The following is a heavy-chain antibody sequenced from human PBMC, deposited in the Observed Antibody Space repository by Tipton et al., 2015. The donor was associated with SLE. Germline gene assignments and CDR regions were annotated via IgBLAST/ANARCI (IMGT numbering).Heavy chain of an antibody. CDR1: GFTFSDHY. V-gene: IGHV3-72*01. CDR2: TRNKANNYTT. D-gene: IGHD2-15*01. J-gene: IGHJ2*01. Sequence: SLRLSCAASGFTFSDHYMDWVRQAPGKGLEWVGRTRNKANNYTTEYAASVKGRFTISRDESKNSLHLQMNSLKTEDTAVYYCARDRGWRGYFDLWGRGTLVTVSS. CDR3: ARDRGWRGYFDL.